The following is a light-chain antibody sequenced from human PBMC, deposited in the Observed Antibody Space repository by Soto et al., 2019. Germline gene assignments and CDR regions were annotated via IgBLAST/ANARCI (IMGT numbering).Light chain of an antibody. CDR3: QQSYTTPWT. CDR1: QSITSY. Sequence: DIQMTQSPSSLSASVGDRVTITCRASQSITSYLNWYHQKPRKATQLLIYAASSLQSGVPSRFSGSGSGTDFTLTISSLQPEDFATYFCQQSYTTPWTFGQGTKVEVK. V-gene: IGKV1-39*01. CDR2: AAS. J-gene: IGKJ1*01.